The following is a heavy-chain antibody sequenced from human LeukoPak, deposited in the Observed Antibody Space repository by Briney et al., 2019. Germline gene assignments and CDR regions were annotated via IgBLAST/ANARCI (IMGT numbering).Heavy chain of an antibody. CDR1: GYSFTSYW. CDR3: ARHLVPPPPYYYDSSGYDY. Sequence: GESLKISCKGSGYSFTSYWIGWVRQMPGKGLEWMGIIYPGDSDTRYSPSFQGQVTISADKSISTAYLQWSSLKASDTAMYYCARHLVPPPPYYYDSSGYDYWGQGTLVTVSS. V-gene: IGHV5-51*01. CDR2: IYPGDSDT. J-gene: IGHJ4*02. D-gene: IGHD3-22*01.